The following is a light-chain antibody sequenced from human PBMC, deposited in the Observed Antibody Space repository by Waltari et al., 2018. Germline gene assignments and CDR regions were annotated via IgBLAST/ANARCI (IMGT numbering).Light chain of an antibody. CDR2: RAS. CDR3: HQYDNRWT. V-gene: IGKV1-5*03. CDR1: HSVSAF. Sequence: DIQMTQSPSTLSASVGDRVTITCRASHSVSAFLAWHQQKPGKAPKVLIYRASNLASGVPSRFSGSGSGTEFTLTISSLQPDDFATYYCHQYDNRWTFGQGTTVEI. J-gene: IGKJ1*01.